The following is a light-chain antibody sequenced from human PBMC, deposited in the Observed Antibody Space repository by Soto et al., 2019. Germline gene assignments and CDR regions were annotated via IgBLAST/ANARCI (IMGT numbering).Light chain of an antibody. Sequence: DIQLTQSPSFLSASVGDRVTITCRASQGVSSYLAWYQQKPGRAPKLLIYGASTLQNGVPSRFSGSGSGTEFTLTISSLQPEDFAVYYCQQLLNYPSTSGHGTRRA. CDR2: GAS. J-gene: IGKJ5*01. CDR3: QQLLNYPST. CDR1: QGVSSY. V-gene: IGKV1-9*01.